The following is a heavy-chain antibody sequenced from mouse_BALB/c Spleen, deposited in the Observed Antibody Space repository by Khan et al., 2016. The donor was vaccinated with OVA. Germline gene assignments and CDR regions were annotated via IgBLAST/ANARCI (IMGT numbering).Heavy chain of an antibody. CDR3: ARPPYFSYTLDH. V-gene: IGHV9-3-1*01. D-gene: IGHD2-10*01. J-gene: IGHJ4*01. CDR2: INTYTGEP. CDR1: GYTFTNYG. Sequence: QIQLVQSGPELKKPGETVKISCKASGYTFTNYGMNWVKQSPGKALKWMGWINTYTGEPTYADDFKGRFAFSLETSARTAYFQINNLKNENTATYFCARPPYFSYTLDHWGQGTSVTVSS.